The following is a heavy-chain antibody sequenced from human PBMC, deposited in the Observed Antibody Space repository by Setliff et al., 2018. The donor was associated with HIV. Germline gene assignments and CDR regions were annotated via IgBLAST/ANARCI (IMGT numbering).Heavy chain of an antibody. CDR2: MIYGGDT. V-gene: IGHV4-39*01. D-gene: IGHD3-22*01. CDR3: ARQPHDFDSSGYYGDAFDI. Sequence: PSETLSLTCRVYGGSITSGNYYWGWIRQAPGKGLEWIASMIYGGDTWYNPSLKSRVTIYVDTANNEISLRLRSVTASDTAVYYCARQPHDFDSSGYYGDAFDIWGQGTMVTVSS. J-gene: IGHJ3*02. CDR1: GGSITSGNYY.